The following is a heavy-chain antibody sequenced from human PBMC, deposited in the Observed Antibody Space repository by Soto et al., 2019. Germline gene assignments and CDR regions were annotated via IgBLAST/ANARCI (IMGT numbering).Heavy chain of an antibody. V-gene: IGHV3-66*01. Sequence: GASVKVSCKASGYTFSSNYMTWVRQAPGKGLEWVSIIYSGGITYYADSVKGRFTISRDNSKNTLYLQMNSLRAEDTAVYYCARGYSNFDYWGQGTLVTVSS. CDR3: ARGYSNFDY. J-gene: IGHJ4*02. CDR1: GYTFSSNY. D-gene: IGHD4-4*01. CDR2: IYSGGIT.